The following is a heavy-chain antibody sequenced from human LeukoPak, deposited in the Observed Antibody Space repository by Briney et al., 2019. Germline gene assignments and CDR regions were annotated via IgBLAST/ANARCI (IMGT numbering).Heavy chain of an antibody. V-gene: IGHV3-30*03. J-gene: IGHJ4*02. Sequence: GGSLRLSCAASGFTFSTYGVHWVRQAPGKGLEWVAIISYDGRNKYYVGSVKGRFTISRDNSKNTLYLQMNSLGDEDTAVYYCARGGYYDTSGYYIFNNWGQGILVTVSS. CDR3: ARGGYYDTSGYYIFNN. CDR1: GFTFSTYG. D-gene: IGHD3-22*01. CDR2: ISYDGRNK.